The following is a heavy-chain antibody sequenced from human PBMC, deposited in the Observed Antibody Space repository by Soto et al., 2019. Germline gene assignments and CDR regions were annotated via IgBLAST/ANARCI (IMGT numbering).Heavy chain of an antibody. CDR2: IIPYYKKL. D-gene: IGHD6-13*01. CDR3: ASGASRWYPYFFDS. J-gene: IGHJ4*02. V-gene: IGHV1-69*01. CDR1: EGTFNSYA. Sequence: QAQVVQSGAEVRKPGSSVKLSCKASEGTFNSYAIAWVRQAPGQGLEWMGGIIPYYKKLNYAQKFQDRVTITADDSTNTVYMELSSLRSDDTAVYFCASGASRWYPYFFDSWAQGTLVTVSS.